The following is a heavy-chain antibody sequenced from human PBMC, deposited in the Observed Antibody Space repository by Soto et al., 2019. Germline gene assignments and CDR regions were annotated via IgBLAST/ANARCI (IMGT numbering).Heavy chain of an antibody. CDR2: ISAYNGNT. V-gene: IGHV1-18*01. CDR1: GYTFTSYG. D-gene: IGHD3-22*01. CDR3: AREQQAYYYDSSGYFYSYNWFGP. J-gene: IGHJ5*02. Sequence: ASVKVSCKASGYTFTSYGISWVRQAPGQGLEWMGWISAYNGNTNYAQKLQGRVTMTTDTSTSTAYMELRSLRSDDTAVYYCAREQQAYYYDSSGYFYSYNWFGPWGQGTLVTVSS.